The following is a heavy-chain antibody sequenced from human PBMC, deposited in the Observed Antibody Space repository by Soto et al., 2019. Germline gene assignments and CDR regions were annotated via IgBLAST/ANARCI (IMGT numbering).Heavy chain of an antibody. V-gene: IGHV3-49*03. CDR1: GFTFDDFE. J-gene: IGHJ4*02. D-gene: IGHD6-19*01. Sequence: GGSLRLSCTASGFTFDDFEVSWFRQAPGRGLEWVGFIRSRRFGGTTDYAASVASRFTISRDDSKSIAYLEMISLKTEDTAVYYCARGYSSGRYLFDYFDCWGQAPLVTVSS. CDR2: IRSRRFGGTT. CDR3: ARGYSSGRYLFDYFDC.